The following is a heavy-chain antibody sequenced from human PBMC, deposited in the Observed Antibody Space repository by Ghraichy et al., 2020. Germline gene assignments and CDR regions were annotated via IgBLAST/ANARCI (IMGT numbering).Heavy chain of an antibody. CDR1: GFTFSTYA. V-gene: IGHV3-23*01. CDR3: ARDREGSSLWDY. Sequence: GGSLRLSCAASGFTFSTYAMSWVRQAPGKGLEWVSAISGSGGSTYYADSVRGRFTISRDNSKNTLYLQLRSLRADDTAVYYCARDREGSSLWDYWGQGALVTVS. D-gene: IGHD6-13*01. J-gene: IGHJ4*02. CDR2: ISGSGGST.